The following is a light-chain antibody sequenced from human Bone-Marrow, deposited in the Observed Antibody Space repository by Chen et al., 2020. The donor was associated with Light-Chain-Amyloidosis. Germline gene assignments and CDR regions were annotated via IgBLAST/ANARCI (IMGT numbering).Light chain of an antibody. J-gene: IGLJ3*02. V-gene: IGLV3-21*02. CDR1: NIGSTS. CDR2: DDS. CDR3: QVWDRSSDRPV. Sequence: SYVLTQPSSVSVAPGQTATIACGGNNIGSTSVHWYQQTPGQAPRLVVYDDSDRPSVIPARLSGSNSGNTATLTISRVEAGDEADYYCQVWDRSSDRPVFGGGTKLTVL.